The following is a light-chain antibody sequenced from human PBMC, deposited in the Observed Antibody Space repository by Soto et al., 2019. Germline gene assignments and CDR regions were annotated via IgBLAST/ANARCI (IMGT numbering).Light chain of an antibody. J-gene: IGKJ1*01. CDR2: DAS. V-gene: IGKV1-39*01. Sequence: DIQMTQSPATLSVSPGDRATITCRASQSISTYYQCYQQQTGKAPKLLIYDASNLQTGVPSRFSGSGSWTDFTLTINSLQAEDFVTYYCQQGYSTPWTFGQGTKVDIK. CDR1: QSISTY. CDR3: QQGYSTPWT.